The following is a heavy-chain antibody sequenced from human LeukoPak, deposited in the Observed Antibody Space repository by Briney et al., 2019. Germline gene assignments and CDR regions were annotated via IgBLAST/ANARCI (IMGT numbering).Heavy chain of an antibody. CDR1: GGSISSGGFY. D-gene: IGHD3-22*01. CDR3: ARDAIVVGVG. Sequence: SQTLSLTCTVSGGSISSGGFYWSWIRQHPGKVLEWIGYIYYSGSTSYNPSLKSRVTMSVDTSKNQFSLKLNSVTAADTAVYYCARDAIVVGVGWGQGTMVTVSS. J-gene: IGHJ3*01. CDR2: IYYSGST. V-gene: IGHV4-31*03.